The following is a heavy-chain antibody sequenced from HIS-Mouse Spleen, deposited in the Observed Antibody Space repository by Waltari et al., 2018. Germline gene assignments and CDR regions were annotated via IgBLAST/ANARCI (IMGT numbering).Heavy chain of an antibody. CDR2: ISYDGSNK. CDR3: AKDKHHAFDY. CDR1: GFTFSSYG. J-gene: IGHJ4*02. Sequence: QVQLVESGGGGVQPGRSLRLSWASSGFTFSSYGMHWVRQAPGKGLEWVAVISYDGSNKYYADSVKGRFTISRDNSKNTLYLQMNSLRAEDTAVYYCAKDKHHAFDYWGQGTLVTVSS. V-gene: IGHV3-30*18.